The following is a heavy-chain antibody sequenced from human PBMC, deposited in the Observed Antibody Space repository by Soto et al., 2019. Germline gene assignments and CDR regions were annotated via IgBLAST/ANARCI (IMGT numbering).Heavy chain of an antibody. D-gene: IGHD6-13*01. V-gene: IGHV3-23*01. J-gene: IGHJ3*02. CDR1: GFTFSSYA. CDR2: ISGSGGST. Sequence: EVQLLESGGGLVQPGGSLRLSCAASGFTFSSYAMSWVRQAPGKGLEWVSAISGSGGSTYYADSVKGRFTISRDNSKNTLYLQMQSLRAEDTAVYYCAKIPHSSSWYLDAFDIWGQGTMVTVSS. CDR3: AKIPHSSSWYLDAFDI.